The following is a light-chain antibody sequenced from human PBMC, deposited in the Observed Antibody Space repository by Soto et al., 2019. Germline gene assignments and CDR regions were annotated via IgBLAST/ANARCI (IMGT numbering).Light chain of an antibody. CDR2: AAS. V-gene: IGKV3-15*01. CDR1: QRIRGN. Sequence: EILMTQSPATLSVSPWERATLSCWASQRIRGNLAWYQQKPGQAPRLLIYAASTRATGIPARFSGSGSGTEFTLTIRSLQSEDFAVYYCQHRFNWPWTFGQGTKVDIK. J-gene: IGKJ1*01. CDR3: QHRFNWPWT.